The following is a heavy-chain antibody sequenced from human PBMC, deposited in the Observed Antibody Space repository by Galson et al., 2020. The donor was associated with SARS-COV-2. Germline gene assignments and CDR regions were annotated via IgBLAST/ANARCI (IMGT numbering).Heavy chain of an antibody. Sequence: GGSLRLSCAASGFTVTSNSMSWVRQVPGKGLEWVSVIYGGGDNTHYADSVQGRFPISVDRFKNTLNLQMNSLRADHTAVYYCGRVLGAYYNRNRFDICGQGTMVTVSS. CDR3: GRVLGAYYNRNRFDI. V-gene: IGHV3-66*01. J-gene: IGHJ3*02. CDR1: GFTVTSNS. CDR2: IYGGGDNT. D-gene: IGHD3-22*01.